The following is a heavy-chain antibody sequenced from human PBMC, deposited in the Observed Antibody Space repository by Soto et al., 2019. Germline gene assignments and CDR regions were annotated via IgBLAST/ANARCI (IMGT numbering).Heavy chain of an antibody. CDR1: GRSISGSHSR. Sequence: SETLSLTCTVSGRSISGSHSRCVCIRQPPGKGLEWIGSIHYSGRVFYKSSLLGRVTISVDTSKNQFSLDLNSVTATDTAVYYCALTPPIEVAGPDFWGQGTLVTVSS. D-gene: IGHD6-19*01. CDR2: IHYSGRV. J-gene: IGHJ4*02. CDR3: ALTPPIEVAGPDF. V-gene: IGHV4-39*01.